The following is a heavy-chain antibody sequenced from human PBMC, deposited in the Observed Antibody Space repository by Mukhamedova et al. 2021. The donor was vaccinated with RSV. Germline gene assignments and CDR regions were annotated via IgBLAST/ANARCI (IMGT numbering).Heavy chain of an antibody. J-gene: IGHJ4*02. V-gene: IGHV3-23*01. CDR2: ISGSGGST. Sequence: RQAPGKGLEWVSAISGSGGSTYYADSVKGRFTISRDNSKNTLYLQMNSLRAEDTAVYYFAKGLGYFDYLGQGTLVT. CDR3: AKGLGYFDY. D-gene: IGHD2-15*01.